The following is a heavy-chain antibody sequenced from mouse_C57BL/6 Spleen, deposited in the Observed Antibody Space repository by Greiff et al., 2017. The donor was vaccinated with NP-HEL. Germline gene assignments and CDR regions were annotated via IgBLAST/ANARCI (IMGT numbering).Heavy chain of an antibody. V-gene: IGHV1-55*01. J-gene: IGHJ4*01. CDR1: GYTFTSSW. Sequence: VQLQQPGAELVKPGASVKMSCKASGYTFTSSWITWVKQRPGQGLAWIGGIYPGSGGTNYNEQFKSKATLTVDTSSSTAYMQLSSLTSEDSAVYYCARNHHWDAMDYWGQGTSVTVSS. D-gene: IGHD1-2*01. CDR2: IYPGSGGT. CDR3: ARNHHWDAMDY.